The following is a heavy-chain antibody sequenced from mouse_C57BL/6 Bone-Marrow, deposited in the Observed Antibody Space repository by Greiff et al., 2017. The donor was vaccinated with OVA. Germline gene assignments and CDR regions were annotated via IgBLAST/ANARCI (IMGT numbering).Heavy chain of an antibody. CDR2: ISDGGSYT. Sequence: EVKLMESGGGLVKPGGSLKLSCAASGFTFSSYAMSWVRQTPEKRLEWVATISDGGSYTYYPDNVKGRFTISRDNAKNNLYLQMSHLKSEDTAMYYCASGLATSSNPFAYWGQGTLVTVSA. D-gene: IGHD2-5*01. V-gene: IGHV5-4*03. CDR3: ASGLATSSNPFAY. CDR1: GFTFSSYA. J-gene: IGHJ3*01.